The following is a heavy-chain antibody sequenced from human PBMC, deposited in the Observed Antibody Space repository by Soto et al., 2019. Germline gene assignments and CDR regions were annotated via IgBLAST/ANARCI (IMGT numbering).Heavy chain of an antibody. V-gene: IGHV3-30*18. CDR2: ISYDGSNK. J-gene: IGHJ6*02. D-gene: IGHD2-21*01. Sequence: GGSLSLSCAASGFTFSSYGMHWIRKAQGKGLEWVAVISYDGSNKYYADSVKGRFTISRDNSKNTLYLQMNSLRAEDTAVYYCAKDHSPLYYYYYGMDVWGQGTTVTVSS. CDR1: GFTFSSYG. CDR3: AKDHSPLYYYYYGMDV.